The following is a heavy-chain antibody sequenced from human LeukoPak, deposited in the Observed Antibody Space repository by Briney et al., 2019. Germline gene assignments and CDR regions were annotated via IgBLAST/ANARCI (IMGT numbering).Heavy chain of an antibody. CDR1: GFTFSSYS. CDR3: ARDSTYTGSFHDAFDI. V-gene: IGHV3-21*01. J-gene: IGHJ3*02. D-gene: IGHD1-26*01. Sequence: GGSLRLSCAASGFTFSSYSMNWVRQAPGKGLEWVSSISSSSSYIYYADSVKGRFTISRDNAENSLFLQMNSLRAEDTAVYYCARDSTYTGSFHDAFDIWGQGTMVFVSS. CDR2: ISSSSSYI.